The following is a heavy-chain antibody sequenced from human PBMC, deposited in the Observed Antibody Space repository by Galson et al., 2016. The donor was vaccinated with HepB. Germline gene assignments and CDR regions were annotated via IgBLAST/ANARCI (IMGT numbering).Heavy chain of an antibody. J-gene: IGHJ4*02. CDR3: TRGGLEPVDY. CDR1: GFTLSVYW. CDR2: INPDASTI. Sequence: SLRLSCAASGFTLSVYWMHWVRQAPGGGLEWVSRINPDASTINYADSVRGRFTISRDNAKSTLYLQMNSLRVEDTAVYYCTRGGLEPVDYWGQGTLVTVSS. V-gene: IGHV3-74*01. D-gene: IGHD1-1*01.